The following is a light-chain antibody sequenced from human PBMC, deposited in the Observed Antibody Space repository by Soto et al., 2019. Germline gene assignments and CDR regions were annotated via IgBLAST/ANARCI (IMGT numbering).Light chain of an antibody. CDR3: QQYNNWPFS. J-gene: IGKJ5*01. CDR2: GAS. CDR1: QSVSSN. Sequence: EIVLTQSPGTLSLSPGERATLSCRASQSVSSNLAWYQQKPGQAPRLLIYGASTRATGIPARFSGSGSGTEFTLTISGLQSEDFALYFCQQYNNWPFSFGPGTRLEIK. V-gene: IGKV3-15*01.